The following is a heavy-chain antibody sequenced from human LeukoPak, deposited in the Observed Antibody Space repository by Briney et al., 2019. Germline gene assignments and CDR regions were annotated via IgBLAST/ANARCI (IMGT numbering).Heavy chain of an antibody. CDR3: APRMAARPGYSD. D-gene: IGHD6-6*01. J-gene: IGHJ4*02. CDR1: GYTLTELS. Sequence: ASVKVSCKVSGYTLTELSMHWVRQAPGKGLEWMGGFDPEDGETIYAQRFQGRVTMTEDTSTDTAYMELSSLRSGDTAVYYCAPRMAARPGYSDWGQGTLVTVSS. V-gene: IGHV1-24*01. CDR2: FDPEDGET.